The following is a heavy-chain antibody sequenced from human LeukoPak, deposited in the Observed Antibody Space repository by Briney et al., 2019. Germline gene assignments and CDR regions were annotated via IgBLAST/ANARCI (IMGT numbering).Heavy chain of an antibody. D-gene: IGHD2-15*01. Sequence: GGSLRLSCAASGFTFSSYAMSWVRQAPGKGLEWVSAISGSGGSTYYADSVKGRFTISRDNSKNTLYLQMNSLRAEDTAVYYCAKGSGGYCSGGSCWIDYWGQGTLVIVSS. CDR1: GFTFSSYA. V-gene: IGHV3-23*01. CDR2: ISGSGGST. CDR3: AKGSGGYCSGGSCWIDY. J-gene: IGHJ4*02.